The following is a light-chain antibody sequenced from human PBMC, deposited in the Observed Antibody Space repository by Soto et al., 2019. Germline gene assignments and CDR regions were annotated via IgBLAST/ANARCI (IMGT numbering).Light chain of an antibody. J-gene: IGKJ2*01. CDR3: QQYYSSPQT. CDR2: GAS. V-gene: IGKV3-15*01. CDR1: QGVSRK. Sequence: DIVMTQSPATLSVAPGERVTFSCRASQGVSRKLAWYQHKPGQAPRLLISGASTGATGIPARFSGSGSGTEFTLTIRSLQTEDVAVYYCQQYYSSPQTFGQGTKLEIK.